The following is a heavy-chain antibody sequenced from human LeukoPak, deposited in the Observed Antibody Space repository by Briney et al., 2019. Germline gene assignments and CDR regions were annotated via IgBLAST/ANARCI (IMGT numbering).Heavy chain of an antibody. V-gene: IGHV3-74*01. CDR1: GFTFSNFW. D-gene: IGHD1-1*01. CDR3: ARVQRELMWYYFDY. J-gene: IGHJ4*02. CDR2: INTYGSTT. Sequence: GGPLRLSCAASGFTFSNFWMRWVRQAPGKGLVWVSGINTYGSTTAYADSVKGRFTISRDNAKHSLYLQMNSLRVEDTGLYYCARVQRELMWYYFDYWGQGTLVTVSS.